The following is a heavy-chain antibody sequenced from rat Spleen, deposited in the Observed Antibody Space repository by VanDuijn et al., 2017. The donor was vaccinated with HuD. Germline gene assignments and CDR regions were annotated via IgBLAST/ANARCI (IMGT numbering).Heavy chain of an antibody. V-gene: IGHV5-17*01. CDR3: ARRTRVSHWYFDF. CDR1: GFTFSNYG. CDR2: IIYDGSST. D-gene: IGHD1-4*01. J-gene: IGHJ1*01. Sequence: EVQLVESGGGLVQPGRSLKLSCAVSGFTFSNYGMSWIRQAPKKGLEWVATIIYDGSSTYYRDSVKGRFTISRDNAKSTLYLQMDSLRSEDTATYYCARRTRVSHWYFDFWGPGTMVTVSS.